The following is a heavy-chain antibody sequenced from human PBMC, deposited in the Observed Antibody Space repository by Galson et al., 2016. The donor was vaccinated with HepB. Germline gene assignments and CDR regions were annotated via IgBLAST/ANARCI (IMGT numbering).Heavy chain of an antibody. CDR2: ISGSGGST. D-gene: IGHD3-10*01. Sequence: SLRLSCAASGFTFSSYAMSWVRQAPGKGLEWVSVISGSGGSTYYADSVKGRFAISRDNAKNTLYLQMNSLRAEDTAIYYCAKGYGYFDYWGQGTLVTVSS. CDR3: AKGYGYFDY. V-gene: IGHV3-23*01. J-gene: IGHJ4*02. CDR1: GFTFSSYA.